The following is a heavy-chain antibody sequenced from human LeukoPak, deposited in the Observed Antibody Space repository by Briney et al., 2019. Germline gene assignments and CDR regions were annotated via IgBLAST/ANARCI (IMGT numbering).Heavy chain of an antibody. CDR2: IKQDGSEQ. D-gene: IGHD3-3*01. J-gene: IGHJ4*02. CDR3: ARGGGDFWSAYYSGYYFDY. Sequence: GGSLRLSCAASGFTFSNYWMSWVRQAPGKGLEWVANIKQDGSEQYYVDSVKGRFTISRDNAASALYLQMNSLRAEDTAVYYCARGGGDFWSAYYSGYYFDYWGQGTLATVSS. CDR1: GFTFSNYW. V-gene: IGHV3-7*01.